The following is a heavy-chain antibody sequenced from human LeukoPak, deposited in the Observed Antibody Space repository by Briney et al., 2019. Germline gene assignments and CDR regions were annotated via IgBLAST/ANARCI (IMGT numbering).Heavy chain of an antibody. CDR2: LSQDSTNI. J-gene: IGHJ6*02. Sequence: GGSLRLSCAASGFVLGKHYMGWIRQAPGKGLEWISYLSQDSTNILYADSVKGRFTISRDNSKNTLYLQMNSLRAEDTAVYYCARDPDIAAAGFVSSTELYGMDVWGQGTTVTVSS. V-gene: IGHV3-11*04. D-gene: IGHD6-13*01. CDR1: GFVLGKHY. CDR3: ARDPDIAAAGFVSSTELYGMDV.